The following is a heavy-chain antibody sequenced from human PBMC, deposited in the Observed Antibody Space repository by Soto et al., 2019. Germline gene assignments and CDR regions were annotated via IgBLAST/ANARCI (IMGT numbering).Heavy chain of an antibody. Sequence: PGGSLRLSCAASGFTFRNNVLSWVRQAPGKGLDWVSGITGSGRDTYYADSVKGRFTISRDNPKNVVFLQMNSLRAEDTALYYCAKNGLDNSPSASYSWGTGTLVTVSS. CDR2: ITGSGRDT. V-gene: IGHV3-23*01. D-gene: IGHD2-8*01. J-gene: IGHJ1*01. CDR3: AKNGLDNSPSASYS. CDR1: GFTFRNNV.